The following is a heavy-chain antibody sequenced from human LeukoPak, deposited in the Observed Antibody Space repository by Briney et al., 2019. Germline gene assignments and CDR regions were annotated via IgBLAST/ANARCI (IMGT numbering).Heavy chain of an antibody. CDR1: GFTFRSYG. J-gene: IGHJ5*02. D-gene: IGHD2-2*01. V-gene: IGHV3-30*18. Sequence: GGSLRLSCAAPGFTFRSYGMHWVRQAPGKGLEWVALISFDGNYKYYLDSVKGRFTISRDNSKNTVFLQMNSLRAEDTAVYYCAKESSTSSVWFDPWGQGTLVTVSS. CDR2: ISFDGNYK. CDR3: AKESSTSSVWFDP.